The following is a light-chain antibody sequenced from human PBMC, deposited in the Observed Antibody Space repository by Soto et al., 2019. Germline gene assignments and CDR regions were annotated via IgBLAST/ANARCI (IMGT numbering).Light chain of an antibody. CDR1: QSVSSSY. V-gene: IGKV3-20*01. CDR3: LQSGT. CDR2: RAS. Sequence: EIVLTQSPGTLSLSPGERATLSCRASQSVSSSYLAWYQQKPGQAPRLLIYRASSRARGIPDRFSGSGSGTDFTLTISRLEPEDFAVYYCLQSGTFGQGTTVEV. J-gene: IGKJ1*01.